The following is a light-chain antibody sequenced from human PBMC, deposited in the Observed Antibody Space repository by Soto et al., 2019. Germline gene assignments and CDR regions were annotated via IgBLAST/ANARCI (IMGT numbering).Light chain of an antibody. CDR1: QSVDNRY. CDR3: QQYGNSPRYS. J-gene: IGKJ2*03. V-gene: IGKV3-20*01. CDR2: AVS. Sequence: DIVLTQSPGTLSLSPGERATLSCRASQSVDNRYLAWYQQKPGQAPRLLIYAVSSRATGIPDRFSGSGSGTDFTLTISRQEPEDFAEYYCQQYGNSPRYSFGQGTKLEIK.